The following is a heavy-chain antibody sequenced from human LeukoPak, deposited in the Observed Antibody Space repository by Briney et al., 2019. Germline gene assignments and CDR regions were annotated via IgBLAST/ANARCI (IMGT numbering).Heavy chain of an antibody. CDR1: GGSIRSSYYY. CDR2: IYHSGST. Sequence: ASETLSLTCTVSGGSIRSSYYYWGWIRQPPGKGLEWIGSIYHSGSTNYNPSLKSRVTISVDTSKNQFSLKLSSVTAADTAVYYCARGHSSGWYLGRAFDIWGQGTMVTVSS. J-gene: IGHJ3*02. D-gene: IGHD6-19*01. V-gene: IGHV4-39*07. CDR3: ARGHSSGWYLGRAFDI.